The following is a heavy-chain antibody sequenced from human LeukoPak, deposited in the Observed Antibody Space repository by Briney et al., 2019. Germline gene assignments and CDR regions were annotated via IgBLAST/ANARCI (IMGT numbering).Heavy chain of an antibody. J-gene: IGHJ4*02. Sequence: GGSLRLSCSASGFTFSSYATSWARQAPGKGLEWVSSISGTGGSTYYADSVKGRFTISRDNSKNTLFLQMNSLRAEDTAVYFCAKDLYDGSGYIRAFDYWGQAALVTVSS. CDR3: AKDLYDGSGYIRAFDY. CDR1: GFTFSSYA. D-gene: IGHD3-22*01. CDR2: ISGTGGST. V-gene: IGHV3-23*01.